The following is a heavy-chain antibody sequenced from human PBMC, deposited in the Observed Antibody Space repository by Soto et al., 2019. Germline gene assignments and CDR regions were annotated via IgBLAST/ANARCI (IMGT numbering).Heavy chain of an antibody. CDR3: AKDYYYGSGSYVDY. CDR2: ISYDGSNK. CDR1: GFTFSSYG. V-gene: IGHV3-30*18. Sequence: QVQLVESGGDVVQPGRSLRLSCAASGFTFSSYGMHWVRQAPGKGLEWVAVISYDGSNKYYADSVKGRFTISRDNSKNTLYLQMNSLRAEDTAVYYCAKDYYYGSGSYVDYWGQGTLVTVSS. D-gene: IGHD3-10*01. J-gene: IGHJ4*02.